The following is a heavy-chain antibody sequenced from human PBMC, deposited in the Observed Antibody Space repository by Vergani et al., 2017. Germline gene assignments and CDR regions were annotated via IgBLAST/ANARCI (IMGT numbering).Heavy chain of an antibody. V-gene: IGHV4-30-2*01. CDR3: ARGQTGYSRDWSTYFFYMDV. Sequence: QLQLQESDSRLVNPSQTLSLTCTLSGDAISRDTYSWNWVRQPPGKPLEWIGSVYYSGTTYYNPSLGGRVTMSIDKSKNRFSLTLTSVTAAASAFYFCARGQTGYSRDWSTYFFYMDVWGKGTTVTVSS. J-gene: IGHJ6*03. D-gene: IGHD3/OR15-3a*01. CDR2: VYYSGTT. CDR1: GDAISRDTYS.